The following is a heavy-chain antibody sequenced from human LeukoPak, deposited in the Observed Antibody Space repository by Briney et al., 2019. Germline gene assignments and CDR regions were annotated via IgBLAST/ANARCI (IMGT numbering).Heavy chain of an antibody. J-gene: IGHJ3*02. D-gene: IGHD5-18*01. CDR1: GYTLTELS. Sequence: ASVKVSCKVSGYTLTELSMRWVRQAPGKGLEWMGGFDPEDGETIYAQKFQGRVTMTEDTSTDTAYMELSSLRSEDTAVYYCATRELGYSYGYWFAFDIWGQGTMVTVSS. CDR2: FDPEDGET. V-gene: IGHV1-24*01. CDR3: ATRELGYSYGYWFAFDI.